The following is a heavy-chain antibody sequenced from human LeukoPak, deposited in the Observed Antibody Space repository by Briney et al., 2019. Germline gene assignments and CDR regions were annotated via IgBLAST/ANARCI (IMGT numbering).Heavy chain of an antibody. D-gene: IGHD2/OR15-2a*01. CDR1: GGSISGYS. CDR2: THYSGSS. CDR3: ARCGRNNRGYYYMED. Sequence: PSETLSLTCTVSGGSISGYSWSWIRQPPGKGLEWNGYTHYSGSSNYNPSLKSRVTISVDTSKNQFSLKVSSVTAADTAVYYCARCGRNNRGYYYMEDWGKGTTVTVSS. V-gene: IGHV4-59*01. J-gene: IGHJ6*03.